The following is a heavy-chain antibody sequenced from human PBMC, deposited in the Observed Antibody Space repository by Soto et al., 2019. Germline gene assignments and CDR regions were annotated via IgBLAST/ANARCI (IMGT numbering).Heavy chain of an antibody. V-gene: IGHV3-48*02. J-gene: IGHJ4*02. Sequence: EVQLVESGGGLVRPGGSLRLSCTASGFTFSSYSMNWVRQAPGKGLEWVSYISSISDVIYYTDSVKGRLIISRDNAKNSLYLQMNSLRDEDTAVYYCAREVGPIDYWGQGTLVTVSS. D-gene: IGHD1-26*01. CDR2: ISSISDVI. CDR3: AREVGPIDY. CDR1: GFTFSSYS.